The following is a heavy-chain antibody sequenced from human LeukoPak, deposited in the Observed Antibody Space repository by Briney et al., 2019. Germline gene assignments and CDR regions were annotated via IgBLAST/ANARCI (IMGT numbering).Heavy chain of an antibody. V-gene: IGHV1-69*01. CDR2: IIPIFGTA. D-gene: IGHD3-3*01. J-gene: IGHJ6*02. CDR1: GFTFSSYA. CDR3: ARDPSTIFGVSTDGMDV. Sequence: GGSLRLSCAASGFTFSSYAISWVRQAPGQGLEWMGGIIPIFGTANYAQKFQGRVTITADESTSTAYMELSSLRSEDTAVYYCARDPSTIFGVSTDGMDVWGQGTTVAVSS.